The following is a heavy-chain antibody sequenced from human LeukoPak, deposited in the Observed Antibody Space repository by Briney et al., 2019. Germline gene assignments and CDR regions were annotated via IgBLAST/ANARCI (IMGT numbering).Heavy chain of an antibody. CDR2: ISYDGSNK. V-gene: IGHV3-30-3*01. Sequence: PGGSLRLSCAASGFTFSSYAMHWVRQAPGKGLEWVAVISYDGSNKYYADSVKGRFTVSRDNARNSVSLQINSLRADDTAIYYCARDLVTYSYGTHWYFDLWGRGALVTVSS. J-gene: IGHJ2*01. CDR3: ARDLVTYSYGTHWYFDL. CDR1: GFTFSSYA. D-gene: IGHD5-18*01.